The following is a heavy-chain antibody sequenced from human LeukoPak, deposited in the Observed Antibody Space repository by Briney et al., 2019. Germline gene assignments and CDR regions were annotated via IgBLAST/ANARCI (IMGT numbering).Heavy chain of an antibody. CDR1: GGSISSGSYY. Sequence: SETLSLTCTVSGGSISSGSYYWSWIRQPAGKGLEWIGRIYTSGSTNYNPSLKSRVTISVDTSKNQFSLKLRSVTAADTAVYYCASWFRRYFDYGGQGTLVTVSS. J-gene: IGHJ4*02. CDR3: ASWFRRYFDY. D-gene: IGHD3-10*01. CDR2: IYTSGST. V-gene: IGHV4-61*02.